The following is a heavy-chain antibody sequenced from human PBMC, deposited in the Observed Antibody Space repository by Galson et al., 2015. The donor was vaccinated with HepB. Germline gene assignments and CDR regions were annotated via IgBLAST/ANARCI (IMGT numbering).Heavy chain of an antibody. Sequence: PALVKPTQTLTLTCTFSGFSLSTSGVGVGWIRQPPGKALEWLALIYWDDDKRYSPSLKSRLTITKDTSKNQVVLTMTNMDPVDTATYYCAHSQDIVATIDAFDIWGQGTMVTVSS. D-gene: IGHD5-12*01. V-gene: IGHV2-5*02. CDR1: GFSLSTSGVG. CDR2: IYWDDDK. CDR3: AHSQDIVATIDAFDI. J-gene: IGHJ3*02.